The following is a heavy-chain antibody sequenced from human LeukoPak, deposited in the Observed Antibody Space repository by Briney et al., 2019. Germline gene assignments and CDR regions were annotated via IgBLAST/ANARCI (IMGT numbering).Heavy chain of an antibody. CDR2: IIPIFGTA. Sequence: SVKVSCKASGGTFSSYAISWVRQAPGQGLGWMGGIIPIFGTANYAQKFQGRVTITADKSTSTAYMELSSLRSEDTAVYYCARDGDYYDSSGPPNAFDIWGQGTMVTVSS. J-gene: IGHJ3*02. CDR1: GGTFSSYA. D-gene: IGHD3-22*01. V-gene: IGHV1-69*06. CDR3: ARDGDYYDSSGPPNAFDI.